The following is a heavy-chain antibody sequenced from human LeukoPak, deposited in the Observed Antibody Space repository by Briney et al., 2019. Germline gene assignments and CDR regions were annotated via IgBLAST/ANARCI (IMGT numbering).Heavy chain of an antibody. V-gene: IGHV3-23*01. J-gene: IGHJ6*02. D-gene: IGHD3-10*01. CDR2: ISGSGGST. CDR1: GFTFSSYT. Sequence: PGGSLRLSCAASGFTFSSYTMSWVRQAPGKGLEWVSAISGSGGSTYYADSVKGRFTISRDNSKNTLYLQMNSLRAEDTAVYYCAKVVRDGSGSYYGYYYYGMDVWGQGTTVTASS. CDR3: AKVVRDGSGSYYGYYYYGMDV.